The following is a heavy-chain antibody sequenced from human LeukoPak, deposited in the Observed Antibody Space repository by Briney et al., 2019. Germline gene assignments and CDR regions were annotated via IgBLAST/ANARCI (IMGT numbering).Heavy chain of an antibody. CDR3: VRGSNKGELFDY. V-gene: IGHV3-48*03. CDR1: GFTFSSYE. D-gene: IGHD1-7*01. Sequence: AGGSLRLSCAASGFTFSSYEMNWVRQAPGKGLGWVSYISGSGGTIYYADSVKGRFTISRDNAKNSLYLQMNSLRAEDTAVYYCVRGSNKGELFDYWGQGTLVTVSS. CDR2: ISGSGGTI. J-gene: IGHJ4*02.